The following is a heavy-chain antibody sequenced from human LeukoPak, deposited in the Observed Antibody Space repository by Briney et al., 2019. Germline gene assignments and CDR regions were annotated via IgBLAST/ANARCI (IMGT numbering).Heavy chain of an antibody. J-gene: IGHJ3*02. Sequence: SETLSLTCTVSGGSISSSSYYWGWIRQSPGKGLEWIGSMYYSGNTYYNPSLKSRVTISVDTSKNQFSLKLSSVTAADTAVYYCAGIEDIRGQGTMVTVSS. V-gene: IGHV4-39*01. CDR3: AGIEDI. CDR1: GGSISSSSYY. CDR2: MYYSGNT. D-gene: IGHD1-14*01.